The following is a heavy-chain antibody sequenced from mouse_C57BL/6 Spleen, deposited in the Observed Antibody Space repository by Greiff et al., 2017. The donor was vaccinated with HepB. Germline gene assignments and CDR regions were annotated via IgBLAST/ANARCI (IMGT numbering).Heavy chain of an antibody. CDR3: ARSGQLRLHFDY. CDR2: INPSNGGT. Sequence: QVQLQQPGTELVKPGASVKLSCKASGYTFTSYWMHWVKQRPGQGLEWIGNINPSNGGTNYNEKFKSKATLTVDKSSSTAYMQLSSLTSEDSAVYDCARSGQLRLHFDYWGQGTTLTVSS. J-gene: IGHJ2*01. V-gene: IGHV1-53*01. CDR1: GYTFTSYW. D-gene: IGHD3-2*02.